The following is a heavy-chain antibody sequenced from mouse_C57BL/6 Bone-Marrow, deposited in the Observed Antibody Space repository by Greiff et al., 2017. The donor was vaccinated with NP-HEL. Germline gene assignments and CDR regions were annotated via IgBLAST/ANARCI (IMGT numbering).Heavy chain of an antibody. CDR3: ARGAVHYFDY. CDR1: GYAFSSSW. CDR2: IYPGDGDT. V-gene: IGHV1-82*01. Sequence: QVQLKESGPELVKPGASVKLSCKASGYAFSSSWMNWVKQRPGKGLEWIGRIYPGDGDTNYNGKFKGKATLTADKSSSTAYMQLSSLTSEDSAVYFCARGAVHYFDYWGQGTTLTVSS. J-gene: IGHJ2*01.